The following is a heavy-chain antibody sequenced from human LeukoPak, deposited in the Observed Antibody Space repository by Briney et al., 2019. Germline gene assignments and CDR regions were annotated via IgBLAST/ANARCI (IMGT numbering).Heavy chain of an antibody. V-gene: IGHV4-30-2*01. CDR1: GDSVSSGGFY. CDR2: IYHTGTT. Sequence: PSETLSLTCTVSGDSVSSGGFYWSWIRQPPGKGLDWIGYIYHTGTTYYNPSLKSRITISVDRSKNQFSLKLNSVTAADTAVYYCARDHGVRGATEYWGQGTLVTVSS. D-gene: IGHD3-10*01. CDR3: ARDHGVRGATEY. J-gene: IGHJ4*02.